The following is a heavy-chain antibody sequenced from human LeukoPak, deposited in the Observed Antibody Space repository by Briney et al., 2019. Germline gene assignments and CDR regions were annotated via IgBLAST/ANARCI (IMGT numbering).Heavy chain of an antibody. CDR2: TKQDGSKK. Sequence: PGGSLRLSCVASGFPFSSYWMTWVRQAPGKGLGWVANTKQDGSKKSYVDSVKGRFTISRDNAKNSLYLQMNSLRAEDTAIYYCTRVGYIDGGIDYWGRGTLVTVSS. D-gene: IGHD3-9*01. CDR3: TRVGYIDGGIDY. J-gene: IGHJ4*02. V-gene: IGHV3-7*04. CDR1: GFPFSSYW.